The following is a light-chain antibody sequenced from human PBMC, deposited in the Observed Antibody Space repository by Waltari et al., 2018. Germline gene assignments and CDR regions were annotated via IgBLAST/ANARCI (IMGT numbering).Light chain of an antibody. CDR3: QQIYSAPRM. CDR1: QYINNY. V-gene: IGKV1-39*01. J-gene: IGKJ1*01. Sequence: DIQMIQSPSSLSASVGDRVLITCRASQYINNYLNWYQQKPGKAPYLLIYAASTLHVGVPSRFSGSGSGTEFTLTISGIQPEDFAAYYCQQIYSAPRMFGQGTKVEVK. CDR2: AAS.